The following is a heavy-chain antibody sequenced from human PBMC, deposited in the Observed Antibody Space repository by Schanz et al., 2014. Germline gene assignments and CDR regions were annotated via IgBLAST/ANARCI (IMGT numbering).Heavy chain of an antibody. CDR3: AKGRFGELSAFDI. D-gene: IGHD3-10*01. CDR2: IGVDGTTT. CDR1: GFTFRGYA. Sequence: VRLVESGGGVVQPGRSLRLSCAASGFTFRGYAMSWVRQAPGRGLEWVSVIGVDGTTTYYADSVKGRFTISRDNSKNTLYLQMNSLRAEDTAVYYCAKGRFGELSAFDIWGQGTMVTVSS. J-gene: IGHJ3*02. V-gene: IGHV3-23*04.